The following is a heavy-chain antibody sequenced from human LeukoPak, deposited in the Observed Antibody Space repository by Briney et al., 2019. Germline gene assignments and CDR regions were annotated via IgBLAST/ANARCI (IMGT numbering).Heavy chain of an antibody. D-gene: IGHD2-15*01. Sequence: GASVKVSCKASGYTFTGYYMHWVRQAPGQGLEWMGWINPNSGGTNYAQKFQGRVTMTRDTSISTAYMELSRLRSDDTAVYYCASSPLLGYCSGGSCLNLDYWGQGTLVTVSS. CDR1: GYTFTGYY. CDR3: ASSPLLGYCSGGSCLNLDY. J-gene: IGHJ4*02. CDR2: INPNSGGT. V-gene: IGHV1-2*02.